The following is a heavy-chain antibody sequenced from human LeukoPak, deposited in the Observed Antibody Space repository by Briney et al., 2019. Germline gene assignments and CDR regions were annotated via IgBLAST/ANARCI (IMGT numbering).Heavy chain of an antibody. CDR1: GYSISSGYY. V-gene: IGHV4-38-2*01. Sequence: SETLSLTCAVSGYSISSGYYWGWIRQPPGKGLEWIGSIYHSGSTYYNPSLKSRVTISVDTSKNPFSLKLSSVTAADTAVYYCARRQGYYYYMDVWGKGTTVTVSS. CDR3: ARRQGYYYYMDV. J-gene: IGHJ6*03. CDR2: IYHSGST.